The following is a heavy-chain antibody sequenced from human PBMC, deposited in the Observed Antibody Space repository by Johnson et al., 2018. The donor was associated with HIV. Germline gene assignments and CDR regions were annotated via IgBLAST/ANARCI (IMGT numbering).Heavy chain of an antibody. V-gene: IGHV3-30*14. CDR3: ARDHRAYCGGDCYSDAFDI. J-gene: IGHJ3*02. CDR1: GFTFSSYA. Sequence: QVQLVESGGGVVQPGRSLRLSCAASGFTFSSYAMHWVRQPPGKGLEWVAVISYDGSNKYYADSVKGRFTISRDNSKNTLYLQMNSLRAEDTAVYYCARDHRAYCGGDCYSDAFDIWGQGTMVTVSS. CDR2: ISYDGSNK. D-gene: IGHD2-21*02.